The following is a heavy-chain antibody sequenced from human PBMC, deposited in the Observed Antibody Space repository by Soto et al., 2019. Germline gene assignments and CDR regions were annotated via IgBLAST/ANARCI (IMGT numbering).Heavy chain of an antibody. J-gene: IGHJ4*02. D-gene: IGHD2-15*01. Sequence: QITLKESGPTLVKPTQTLTLTCTFAGFSLSTSGVGVGWIRQPPGKALEWLALIYWDDDKRYSPSLKGRLTITKDTSKNQVVLTMTNMDPVDTATYYCAHRRILSGDILHFDYWGQGTLVTVSS. CDR1: GFSLSTSGVG. CDR2: IYWDDDK. V-gene: IGHV2-5*02. CDR3: AHRRILSGDILHFDY.